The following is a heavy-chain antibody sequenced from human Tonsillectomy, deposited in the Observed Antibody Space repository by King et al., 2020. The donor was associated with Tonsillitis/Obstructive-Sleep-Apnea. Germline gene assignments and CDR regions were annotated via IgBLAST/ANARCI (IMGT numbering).Heavy chain of an antibody. D-gene: IGHD3-9*01. CDR3: ARTHYDILTGPTYYFDY. V-gene: IGHV2-5*02. CDR1: GFSLSTSGVG. J-gene: IGHJ4*02. Sequence: QITLKESGPTLVKPTQTLTLTCTFSGFSLSTSGVGVGWIRQPPGKALEWLARIYWDDDKRDSPSLKSRLTITKDTSKNQVVLTMTNMDPVDTATYYCARTHYDILTGPTYYFDYWGQGTLVTVSS. CDR2: IYWDDDK.